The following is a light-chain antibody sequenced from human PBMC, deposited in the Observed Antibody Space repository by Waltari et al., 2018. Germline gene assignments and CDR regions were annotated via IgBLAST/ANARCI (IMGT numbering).Light chain of an antibody. CDR3: QQRINWPRT. J-gene: IGKJ1*01. CDR1: QSIGSS. V-gene: IGKV3-11*01. Sequence: ETVLTQSPGTLALPPGERATLSCRASQSIGSSLAWYQHIPGQAPRLLFYDASNRATGIPARFSGSGSGTDFTLTISSLEPEDFAVYYCQQRINWPRTFGQGTKVEIK. CDR2: DAS.